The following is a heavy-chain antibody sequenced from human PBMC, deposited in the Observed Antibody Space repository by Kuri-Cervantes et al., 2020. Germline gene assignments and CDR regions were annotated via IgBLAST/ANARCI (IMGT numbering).Heavy chain of an antibody. CDR3: ARGPDSNYDFDY. CDR1: GHSISTNYY. CDR2: ISYSGST. J-gene: IGHJ4*02. Sequence: SETLSLTCVVSGHSISTNYYWGWVRQSPGKGLEWIGYISYSGSTSYNPSLKSRVIISVDTSKNQFSLKLFSATAADTAVYYCARGPDSNYDFDYWGQGTLVTVSS. D-gene: IGHD4-11*01. V-gene: IGHV4-59*01.